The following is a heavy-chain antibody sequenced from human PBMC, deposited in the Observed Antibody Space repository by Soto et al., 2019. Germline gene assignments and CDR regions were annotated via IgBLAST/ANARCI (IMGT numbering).Heavy chain of an antibody. CDR1: GYTFTSYA. D-gene: IGHD3-22*01. V-gene: IGHV1-3*01. CDR3: ARTYYYDSSGYSLSPRFDY. Sequence: GASVKVSCKASGYTFTSYAMHWVRQAPGQRLEWMGWINAGNGNTKYSQKFQGRVTITRDTSASTAYMELSSLRSEDTAVYYCARTYYYDSSGYSLSPRFDYWGQGTLVTVSS. J-gene: IGHJ4*02. CDR2: INAGNGNT.